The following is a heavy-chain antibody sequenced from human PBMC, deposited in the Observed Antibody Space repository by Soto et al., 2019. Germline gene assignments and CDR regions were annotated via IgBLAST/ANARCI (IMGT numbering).Heavy chain of an antibody. V-gene: IGHV4-39*01. CDR3: VSGTSFYDVLTGYYVDRWFDP. J-gene: IGHJ5*02. CDR2: IYYSGYT. D-gene: IGHD3-9*01. CDR1: GDSTTSDAYY. Sequence: QLQLRESGPGLVKPSETLSLTCSVSGDSTTSDAYYWGWIRQPPGKGLEWLGSIYYSGYTYYNPSRNSRVTLSVDRSRNQFSLNLRSVTAADTAVYYCVSGTSFYDVLTGYYVDRWFDPWGQGTLVTVSS.